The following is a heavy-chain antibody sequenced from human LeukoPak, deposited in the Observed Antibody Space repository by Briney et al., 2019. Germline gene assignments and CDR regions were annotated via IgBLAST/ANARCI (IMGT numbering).Heavy chain of an antibody. V-gene: IGHV1-46*01. CDR2: INPSGGST. Sequence: ASVTVSCKASGYTFTGYYTHWVRQAPGQGLEWMGIINPSGGSTIYAQKFQGRVTMTRDMSTSTVYMELSSLRSEDTAVYYCARAAPFRLHEDALDIWGQGTMVTVSS. CDR3: ARAAPFRLHEDALDI. J-gene: IGHJ3*02. CDR1: GYTFTGYY.